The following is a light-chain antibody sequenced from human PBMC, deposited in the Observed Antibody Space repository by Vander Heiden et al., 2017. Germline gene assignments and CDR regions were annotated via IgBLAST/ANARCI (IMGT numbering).Light chain of an antibody. Sequence: QSALPPPPSASGTPRQRVTISCSGSSSNIGSNYVYWYQQPPGTAPKLLIYRNNQRPSGVPDRFSGSKSGTSASLAISGLRSEDEADYYCAAWDDSLSARVVFGGGTKLTVL. V-gene: IGLV1-47*01. CDR3: AAWDDSLSARVV. J-gene: IGLJ2*01. CDR1: SSNIGSNY. CDR2: RNN.